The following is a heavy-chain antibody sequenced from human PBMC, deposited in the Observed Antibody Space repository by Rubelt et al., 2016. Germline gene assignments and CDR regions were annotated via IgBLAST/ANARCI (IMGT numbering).Heavy chain of an antibody. D-gene: IGHD6-13*01. CDR3: ARGRMHSSSWYVAFENDY. CDR1: SSYG. Sequence: SSYGMHWVRQAPGKGLEWVAVIWYDGSNKYYADSVKGRFTISRDNSKNTLYLQMNSLRAEDTAVYYCARGRMHSSSWYVAFENDYWGQGTLVTVSS. CDR2: IWYDGSNK. V-gene: IGHV3-33*01. J-gene: IGHJ4*02.